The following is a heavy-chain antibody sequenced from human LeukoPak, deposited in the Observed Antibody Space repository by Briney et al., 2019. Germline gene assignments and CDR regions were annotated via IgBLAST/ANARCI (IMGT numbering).Heavy chain of an antibody. Sequence: GGSLRLSCAAPGFTLSSYSMSWVRQAPGKGLEWVSAISGSGGSTYYADSVKGRFTISRDNSKSTLYLQMNSLRAEATAVYYCAMPEIVAGTWGQGTLVTVSS. CDR2: ISGSGGST. V-gene: IGHV3-23*01. CDR1: GFTLSSYS. CDR3: AMPEIVAGT. D-gene: IGHD2-2*01. J-gene: IGHJ5*02.